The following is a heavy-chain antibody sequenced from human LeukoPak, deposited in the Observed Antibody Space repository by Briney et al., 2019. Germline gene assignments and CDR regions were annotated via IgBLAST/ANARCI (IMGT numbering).Heavy chain of an antibody. Sequence: PGGSLRLSCAASGFTLSSYGMSWVRQAPGKGLEWVSAISGSGGSTYYADSVKGRFTISRDNSKNTLYLQMNSLRAEDTAVYYCARGRGHYYYMDVWGKGTTVTVSS. J-gene: IGHJ6*03. CDR1: GFTLSSYG. CDR2: ISGSGGST. CDR3: ARGRGHYYYMDV. V-gene: IGHV3-23*01.